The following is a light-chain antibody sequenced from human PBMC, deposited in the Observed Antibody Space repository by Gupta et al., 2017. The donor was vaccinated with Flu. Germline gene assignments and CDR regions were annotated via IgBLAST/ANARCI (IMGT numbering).Light chain of an antibody. J-gene: IGLJ1*01. CDR2: EGS. Sequence: SALTQPASVSGSPGQSITISCTGTSSDVGSYNLVSWYQQHPGKAPNLMIYEGSKRPAGVSSRFSGSESGNTASLTISGHEGEDAADYYCCSYAGSGLYVFGSGTKVTVL. CDR1: SSDVGSYNL. CDR3: CSYAGSGLYV. V-gene: IGLV2-23*01.